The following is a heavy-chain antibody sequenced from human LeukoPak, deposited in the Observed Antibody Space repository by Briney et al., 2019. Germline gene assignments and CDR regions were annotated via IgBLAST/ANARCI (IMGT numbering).Heavy chain of an antibody. V-gene: IGHV4-59*08. D-gene: IGHD6-6*01. J-gene: IGHJ4*02. CDR3: ARASPGQLVLKV. Sequence: SETLSPTCTVSGGSISSYYWSWIRQPPGKGLEWIGYIYYSGSTNYNPSLKSRVTISVDTSKNQFSLKLSSVTAADTAVYYCARASPGQLVLKVWGQGTLVTVSS. CDR2: IYYSGST. CDR1: GGSISSYY.